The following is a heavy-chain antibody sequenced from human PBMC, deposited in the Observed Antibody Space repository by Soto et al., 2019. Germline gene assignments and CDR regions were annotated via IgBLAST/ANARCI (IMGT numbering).Heavy chain of an antibody. Sequence: QVQLVESGGGVVQPGRSLRLSCAASGFTFSSYGMHWVRQAPGKGLEWVAVIWYDGSNKYYADSVKGRFTISRDNSKNTLYLQMNSLRAEDTAVYYCAREAGLVPAAIENYYYGMDVWGQGTTVTVSS. CDR1: GFTFSSYG. J-gene: IGHJ6*02. CDR3: AREAGLVPAAIENYYYGMDV. CDR2: IWYDGSNK. V-gene: IGHV3-33*01. D-gene: IGHD2-2*01.